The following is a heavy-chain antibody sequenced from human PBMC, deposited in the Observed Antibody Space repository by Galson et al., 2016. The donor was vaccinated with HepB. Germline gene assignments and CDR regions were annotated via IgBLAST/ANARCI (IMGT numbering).Heavy chain of an antibody. CDR2: IDWDDCK. V-gene: IGHV2-70*01. Sequence: PALVKPTQTLTLTCTFSGFSLRTTGMCVSWIRQPPGKALEWLALIDWDDCKYYSTSLKTRLTISKDTSKNQVVLTMTNMDPVDTATYYCARMDKAVAAFDYWGQGTLVTVSS. J-gene: IGHJ4*02. CDR3: ARMDKAVAAFDY. CDR1: GFSLRTTGMC. D-gene: IGHD6-19*01.